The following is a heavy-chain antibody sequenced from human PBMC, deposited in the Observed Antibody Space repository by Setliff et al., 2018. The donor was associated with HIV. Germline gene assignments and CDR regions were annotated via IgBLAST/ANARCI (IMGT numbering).Heavy chain of an antibody. J-gene: IGHJ6*02. CDR1: GFTFSTHG. CDR3: ARKLRPGHGVDV. V-gene: IGHV3-23*01. D-gene: IGHD3-10*01. CDR2: ISGSGDDT. Sequence: GGSLRLSCAASGFTFSTHGMSWVRQAPGKGLEWVSAISGSGDDTNYADSVKGRFTISRDNSKNTLYLKMNSLRADDTATYYCARKLRPGHGVDVWGQGTTVTVSS.